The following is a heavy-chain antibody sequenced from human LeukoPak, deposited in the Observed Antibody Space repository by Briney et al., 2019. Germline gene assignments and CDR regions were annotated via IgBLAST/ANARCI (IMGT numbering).Heavy chain of an antibody. CDR1: GHTFTLPS. Sequence: ASVHVSSQASGHTFTLPSMHSARQAPGQGLDWRGWIKPNSGGTKSAQKCQGKVTIPRDPSISTAYMELSRARSNPPALSYRARVSDYGFNGFGRWGPGTLVTAAS. CDR3: ARVSDYGFNGFGR. CDR2: IKPNSGGT. D-gene: IGHD4-17*01. J-gene: IGHJ5*02. V-gene: IGHV1-2*02.